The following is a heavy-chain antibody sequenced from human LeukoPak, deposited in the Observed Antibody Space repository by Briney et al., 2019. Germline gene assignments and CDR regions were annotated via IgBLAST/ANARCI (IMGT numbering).Heavy chain of an antibody. CDR2: ISGSGGST. J-gene: IGHJ4*02. Sequence: GGSLRLSCAASGFTFSSYAMSWVRQAPGKGLEWVSAISGSGGSTYYADSVKGRFTISRDNSKNTLYLQMNSLRAEDTAVYYCAKAWGITMVRGVIGYFDYWGQGTLITVSS. D-gene: IGHD3-10*01. V-gene: IGHV3-23*01. CDR3: AKAWGITMVRGVIGYFDY. CDR1: GFTFSSYA.